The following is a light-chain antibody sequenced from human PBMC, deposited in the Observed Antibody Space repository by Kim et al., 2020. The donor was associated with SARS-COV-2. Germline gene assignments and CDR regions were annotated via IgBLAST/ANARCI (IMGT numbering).Light chain of an antibody. J-gene: IGLJ3*02. CDR1: SGHNNYA. Sequence: SVKLTCTLSSGHNNYAITWHQQQPGKGPRYLMKLNADGSHSKGDGIPDRFSGSTSGAERSLTISSLQSEDEADYYCQTWGTGSNWVFGGGTQLTVL. V-gene: IGLV4-69*01. CDR2: LNADGSH. CDR3: QTWGTGSNWV.